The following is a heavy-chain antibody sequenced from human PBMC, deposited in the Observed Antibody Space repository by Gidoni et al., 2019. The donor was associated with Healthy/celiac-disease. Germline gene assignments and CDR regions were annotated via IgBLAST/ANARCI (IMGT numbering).Heavy chain of an antibody. CDR3: ARARDGYNCDY. CDR1: GFTFSSYS. Sequence: EGQRVESGGGLVKPGGSLRLSCAASGFTFSSYSMNWVRQSSGKGLEWVSSISSSRSYIYYADSVKGRFTISRDNAKNSLYLQMNSLRAEDTAVYYCARARDGYNCDYWGQGTLVTVSS. CDR2: ISSSRSYI. J-gene: IGHJ4*02. D-gene: IGHD5-12*01. V-gene: IGHV3-21*01.